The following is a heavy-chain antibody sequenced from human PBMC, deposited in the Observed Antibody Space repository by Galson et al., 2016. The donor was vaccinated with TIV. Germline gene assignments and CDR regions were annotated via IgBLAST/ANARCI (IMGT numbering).Heavy chain of an antibody. Sequence: LRLSCAASGFIFSDYAIHWVRQAPGKGLEWVALISSGGNNKFYGDSVKGRFTISRDNSKNTVSLQMNSLRAEDTAVYYCAKDAGYSYGYDYGMDVWGQGTTVTVSS. CDR3: AKDAGYSYGYDYGMDV. V-gene: IGHV3-30*18. J-gene: IGHJ6*02. D-gene: IGHD5-18*01. CDR1: GFIFSDYA. CDR2: ISSGGNNK.